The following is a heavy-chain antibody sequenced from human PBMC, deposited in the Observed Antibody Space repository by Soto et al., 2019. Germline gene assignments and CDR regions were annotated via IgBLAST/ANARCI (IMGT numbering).Heavy chain of an antibody. CDR1: GYTFTGYY. Sequence: ASVKVSCKASGYTFTGYYMHWVRQAPGQGLEWMGWINPNSGGTNYAQKFQGRVTMTRDTSISTAYMELSRLRSDDTAVYYCARLTVPLDIVVLPTASYDYWGQGTLVTVSS. CDR3: ARLTVPLDIVVLPTASYDY. CDR2: INPNSGGT. J-gene: IGHJ4*02. V-gene: IGHV1-2*02. D-gene: IGHD2-2*01.